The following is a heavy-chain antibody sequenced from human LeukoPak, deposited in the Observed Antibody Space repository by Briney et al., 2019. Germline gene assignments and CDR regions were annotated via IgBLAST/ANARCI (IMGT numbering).Heavy chain of an antibody. D-gene: IGHD4-17*01. V-gene: IGHV4-59*01. CDR3: ARGTTVTLPGY. J-gene: IGHJ4*02. Sequence: SETLSLTCTVSGGSISSYYWSWIRQPPGKGLEWIGYIYYSGSTNYNPSLKSRVTISVDTSENQFSLKLSSVTAADTAVYYCARGTTVTLPGYWGQGTLVTVSS. CDR1: GGSISSYY. CDR2: IYYSGST.